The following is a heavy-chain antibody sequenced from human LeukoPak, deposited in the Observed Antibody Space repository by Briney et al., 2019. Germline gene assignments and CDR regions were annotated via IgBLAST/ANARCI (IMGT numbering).Heavy chain of an antibody. V-gene: IGHV1-69*13. J-gene: IGHJ5*02. D-gene: IGHD2-2*03. CDR1: GGTFSSFA. CDR3: ARKLGHCSSTSCYGVNWFDP. CDR2: IIPIFGTA. Sequence: ASVKVSCKSSGGTFSSFAINWVRHAHGQGLERKGGIIPIFGTANYAQKFQGRVTITADESTSTAYMELSSLRSEDTAVYYCARKLGHCSSTSCYGVNWFDPWGQGTLVTISS.